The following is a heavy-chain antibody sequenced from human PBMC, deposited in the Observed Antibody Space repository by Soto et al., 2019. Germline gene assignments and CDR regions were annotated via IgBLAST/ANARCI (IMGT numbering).Heavy chain of an antibody. J-gene: IGHJ4*02. CDR1: GFTFSSYA. Sequence: QVQLVESGGGVVQPGRSLRLSCAASGFTFSSYAMHWVRQAPGKGLEWVAVISYDGSNKYYADSVKGRFTISRDNSKNTLYLQMNSLRAEDTAVYYCATLGGYSYGGFFDYWGQGTLVTVSS. D-gene: IGHD5-18*01. CDR2: ISYDGSNK. V-gene: IGHV3-30-3*01. CDR3: ATLGGYSYGGFFDY.